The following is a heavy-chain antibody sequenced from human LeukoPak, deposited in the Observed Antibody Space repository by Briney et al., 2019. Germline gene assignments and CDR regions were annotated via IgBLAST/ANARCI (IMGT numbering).Heavy chain of an antibody. D-gene: IGHD3-9*01. CDR2: IIPIFGTA. J-gene: IGHJ4*02. V-gene: IGHV1-69*05. CDR1: GGTFSSYA. Sequence: ASVKVSCKASGGTFSSYAISWVRQAPGQGLEWMGRIIPIFGTANYAQKFQGRVTITTDESTSTAYMELSSLRSEDTAVYYCARDYYDILTGYYAGYFDYWGQGTLVTVSS. CDR3: ARDYYDILTGYYAGYFDY.